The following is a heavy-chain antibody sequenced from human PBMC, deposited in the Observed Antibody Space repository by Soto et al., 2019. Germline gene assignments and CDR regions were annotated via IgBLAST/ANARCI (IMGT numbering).Heavy chain of an antibody. V-gene: IGHV4-61*01. Sequence: PSETLSLTCTVSSGSVSSGSYYWSWIRQPPGKGLEWIGYIYYSGSTNYNPSLKSRVTISVDTSKNQFSLKLSSVTAADTAVYYCARDLGKYYYDSSGSLGYFDYWGQGTLVTVSS. J-gene: IGHJ4*02. CDR2: IYYSGST. CDR3: ARDLGKYYYDSSGSLGYFDY. CDR1: SGSVSSGSYY. D-gene: IGHD3-22*01.